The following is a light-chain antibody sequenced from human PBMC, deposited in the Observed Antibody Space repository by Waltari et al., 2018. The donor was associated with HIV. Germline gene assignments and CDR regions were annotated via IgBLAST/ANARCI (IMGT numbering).Light chain of an antibody. V-gene: IGKV2-24*01. CDR2: QVS. CDR3: MQRTHIPHT. J-gene: IGKJ2*01. CDR1: QSLVHSDGRTY. Sequence: DTVMTQTPLSLPVTLGQQASISCRSDQSLVHSDGRTYLRWHNQRPGQPPRLLIYQVSQRFSGVPDRFSGRGAGTDFTRKISRVEAADVGVYYGMQRTHIPHTFGRGTKLEV.